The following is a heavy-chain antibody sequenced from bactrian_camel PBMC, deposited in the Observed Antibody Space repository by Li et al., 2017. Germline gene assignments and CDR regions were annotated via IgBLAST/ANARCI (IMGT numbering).Heavy chain of an antibody. CDR1: GFAFRWYD. J-gene: IGHJ4*01. Sequence: DVQLVESGGGLVQPGGSLRLSCAASGFAFRWYDMSWVRQAPGKGLEWVSGISRDGGNTPTADSLKGRFTISRDNAKNTVYLQIDSLKVEDTALYYCTTRISECVYYTSSDGCYSHRGQGTQVTVS. V-gene: IGHV3S40*01. D-gene: IGHD2*01. CDR2: ISRDGGNT.